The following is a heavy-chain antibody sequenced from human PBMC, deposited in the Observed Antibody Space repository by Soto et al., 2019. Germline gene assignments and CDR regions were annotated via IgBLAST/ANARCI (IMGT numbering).Heavy chain of an antibody. D-gene: IGHD3-3*01. J-gene: IGHJ4*02. V-gene: IGHV3-30-3*01. CDR2: MSYDGSTK. Sequence: GGSLRLSCAASGFTFSSYGMYWVRQAPGKGLEWVAIMSYDGSTKYFADSVKGRFTISRDNSQNTLFLQMNSLRAEDTALYYCVRGPSDSPLWLLECPYGDYWGQGTQVTVSS. CDR3: VRGPSDSPLWLLECPYGDY. CDR1: GFTFSSYG.